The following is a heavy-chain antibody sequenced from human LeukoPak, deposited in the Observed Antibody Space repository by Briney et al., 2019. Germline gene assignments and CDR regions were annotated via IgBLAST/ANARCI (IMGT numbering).Heavy chain of an antibody. CDR2: IRSSGITM. J-gene: IGHJ4*02. CDR1: GFFFSSYE. V-gene: IGHV3-48*03. CDR3: VRGKWEPQEFFDY. Sequence: GGSLRLSCAASGFFFSSYEMNWVRQAPGKGLEWIANIRSSGITMYYADSVKGRFTISRDNAKNSLYLLMNSLRAEDTALYYCVRGKWEPQEFFDYWGQGTLATVSS. D-gene: IGHD1-26*01.